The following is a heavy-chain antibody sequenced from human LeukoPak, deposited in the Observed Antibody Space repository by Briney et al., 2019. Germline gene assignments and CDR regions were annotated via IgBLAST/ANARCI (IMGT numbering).Heavy chain of an antibody. D-gene: IGHD3-22*01. CDR1: GFTFSSYG. CDR2: IRYDGSNK. J-gene: IGHJ4*02. CDR3: ARGSASGYYFDY. Sequence: GGSLRLSCTASGFTFSSYGMHWVRQAPGKGLEWVAFIRYDGSNKYYADSVKGRFTISRDNSKNTLYLQMNSLRAEDTAVYYCARGSASGYYFDYWGQGTLVTVSS. V-gene: IGHV3-30*02.